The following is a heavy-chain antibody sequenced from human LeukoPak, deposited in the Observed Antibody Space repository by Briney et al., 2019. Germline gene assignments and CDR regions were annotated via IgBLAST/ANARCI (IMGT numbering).Heavy chain of an antibody. CDR2: VSSGFHA. CDR1: GFTLGSHD. Sequence: GGSLRLSFTASGFTLGSHDMHWVRQIPGQGLEGVAAVSSGFHAFFADSVQGRFTVSREDARNSLYLQMNSLRAGDTAVYYCVREARGYHYTYFDYWGQGTLVTVSS. CDR3: VREARGYHYTYFDY. V-gene: IGHV3-13*01. D-gene: IGHD5-18*01. J-gene: IGHJ4*02.